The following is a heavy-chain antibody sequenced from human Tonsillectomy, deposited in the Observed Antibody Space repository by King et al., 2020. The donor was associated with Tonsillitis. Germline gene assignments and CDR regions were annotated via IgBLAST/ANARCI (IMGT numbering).Heavy chain of an antibody. J-gene: IGHJ4*02. D-gene: IGHD2-21*02. CDR1: GDSVSSNSAA. Sequence: VQLQQSGPGLVKPSQTLSLTCGISGDSVSSNSAAWNWIRQSPSRGLEWLGRTYFRSKWNNEYALSVKSRISINPDTSKNQFSLQLSSVTPEDTAVYYGARGAEPPSSWAGDCIFYYFDYWGQGTLVTVSS. CDR3: ARGAEPPSSWAGDCIFYYFDY. CDR2: TYFRSKWNN. V-gene: IGHV6-1*01.